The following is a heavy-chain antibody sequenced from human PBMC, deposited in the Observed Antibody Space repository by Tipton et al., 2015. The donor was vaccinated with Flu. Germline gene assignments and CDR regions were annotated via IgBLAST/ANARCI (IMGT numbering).Heavy chain of an antibody. D-gene: IGHD6-19*01. V-gene: IGHV3-23*01. CDR3: ARVIPEFVAGLSY. J-gene: IGHJ4*02. CDR2: IGGGGATT. Sequence: SLRLSCAASGFSFSNYGMHWVRQAPGKGLEWVSSIGGGGATTYFADSVKGRFTISRDNIRNTLFLQMNSLRAEDTAIYYCARVIPEFVAGLSYWGQGTLVTVSS. CDR1: GFSFSNYG.